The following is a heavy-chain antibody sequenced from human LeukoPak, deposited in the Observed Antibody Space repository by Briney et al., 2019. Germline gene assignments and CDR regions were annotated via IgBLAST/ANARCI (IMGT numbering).Heavy chain of an antibody. J-gene: IGHJ5*02. CDR2: INSGGTT. Sequence: GGSLRLSCAASGFTVSSNYMSWVRQAPGKGLEWVSVINSGGTTYYADSVKGRFTISRDNSKNTLYLQMNSLRAEDTAVYYCARVKGAYCGGDCYYWFDPWGQGTLVTVSS. D-gene: IGHD2-21*02. CDR3: ARVKGAYCGGDCYYWFDP. CDR1: GFTVSSNY. V-gene: IGHV3-53*01.